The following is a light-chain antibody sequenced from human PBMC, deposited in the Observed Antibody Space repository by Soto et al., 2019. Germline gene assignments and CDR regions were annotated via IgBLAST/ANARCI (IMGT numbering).Light chain of an antibody. CDR1: QDIGKS. CDR2: DSS. CDR3: QQADTVPIT. V-gene: IGKV1-33*01. J-gene: IGKJ4*01. Sequence: DIQMTQSPASLSASVGDRVSITCQASQDIGKSLNWYQHQPGEAPKLLIYDSSRLQTGVSSRFSGSASGTNFILTISSLQLEDFATYYCQQADTVPITFGGGTRV.